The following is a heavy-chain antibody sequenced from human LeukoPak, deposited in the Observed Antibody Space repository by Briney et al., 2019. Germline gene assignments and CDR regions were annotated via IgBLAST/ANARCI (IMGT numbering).Heavy chain of an antibody. CDR2: ISYDGSNK. V-gene: IGHV3-30*18. Sequence: GGSLRLSCAASGFTFSSYGMHWVRQAPGKGLEWVAVISYDGSNKYYADSVKGRFTISRDNSKNTLYLQMNSLRAEDTAVYYCAKDMRYCSGGSCYSNAFDIWGQGTMVTVSS. J-gene: IGHJ3*02. CDR1: GFTFSSYG. D-gene: IGHD2-15*01. CDR3: AKDMRYCSGGSCYSNAFDI.